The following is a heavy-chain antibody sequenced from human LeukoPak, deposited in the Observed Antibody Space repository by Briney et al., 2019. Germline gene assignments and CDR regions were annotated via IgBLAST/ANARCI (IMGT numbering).Heavy chain of an antibody. CDR1: GYSFTTYW. CDR3: ARRQGCSSTSCPPDS. J-gene: IGHJ4*02. D-gene: IGHD2-2*01. V-gene: IGHV5-51*01. Sequence: LGESLKISCRGSGYSFTTYWIGWVRQMPGKGLEWMGIIYPGDSGTRYSPSFQGQVTMSADKSINTAYLQWSSLKASDTAMYYCARRQGCSSTSCPPDSWGQGTLVTVSS. CDR2: IYPGDSGT.